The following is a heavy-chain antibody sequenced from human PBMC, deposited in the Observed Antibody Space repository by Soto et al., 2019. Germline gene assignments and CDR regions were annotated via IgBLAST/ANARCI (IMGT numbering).Heavy chain of an antibody. CDR1: GFTFSSYS. J-gene: IGHJ4*02. V-gene: IGHV3-21*01. Sequence: EVQLVESGGGLVKPGGSLRLSCAASGFTFSSYSMNWVRQAPGKGLEWVSPITSSTSYIYYAGSVKGRFTISRDNAKNSLYPQMNSLRAEDTAVYYCTRRGGYSYYFDYWGQGTLVTVSS. CDR3: TRRGGYSYYFDY. CDR2: ITSSTSYI. D-gene: IGHD5-18*01.